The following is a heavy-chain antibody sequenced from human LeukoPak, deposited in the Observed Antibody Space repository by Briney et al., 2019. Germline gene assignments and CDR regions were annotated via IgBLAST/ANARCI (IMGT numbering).Heavy chain of an antibody. D-gene: IGHD1-26*01. CDR1: GLTFSNFA. J-gene: IGHJ4*02. V-gene: IGHV3-23*01. Sequence: PGGSLRLSCAASGLTFSNFAVNWVRQAPGKGLGWVSGITNSGGSTYYADSVKGRFTISRDNSKNTLYLQMNSLRAEDTAVYYCAKDLGYTTSSFRCYCDYWGQGTLVTVSS. CDR2: ITNSGGST. CDR3: AKDLGYTTSSFRCYCDY.